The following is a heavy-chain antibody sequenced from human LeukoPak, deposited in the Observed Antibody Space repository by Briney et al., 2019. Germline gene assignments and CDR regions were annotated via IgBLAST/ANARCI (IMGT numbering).Heavy chain of an antibody. CDR2: ISYDGSNK. CDR1: GFTFSSYA. V-gene: IGHV3-30-3*01. CDR3: ARPLIVVVINDAFDI. Sequence: PGRSLRVSCAASGFTFSSYAMHWVRQAPGKGLEWVAVISYDGSNKYYADSVKGRFTISRDNSKNTLYLQMNSLRAEDTAVYYCARPLIVVVINDAFDIWGQGTMVTVSS. D-gene: IGHD3-22*01. J-gene: IGHJ3*02.